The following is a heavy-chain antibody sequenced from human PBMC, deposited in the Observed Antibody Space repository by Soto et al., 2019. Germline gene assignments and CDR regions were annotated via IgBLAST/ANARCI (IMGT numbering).Heavy chain of an antibody. CDR2: IYPGDSET. CDR1: GYSFTTYW. Sequence: PGESLQISCKGSGYSFTTYWIGWVRQMPGKGLEWMGIIYPGDSETRYSPSFQGQVTISADKSITTAYLQWSSLKASDTAMYYSTTHLFCSYFSCYKGTPGHYFYGMDVCGQGTTVTFYS. D-gene: IGHD2-15*01. V-gene: IGHV5-51*01. CDR3: TTHLFCSYFSCYKGTPGHYFYGMDV. J-gene: IGHJ6*02.